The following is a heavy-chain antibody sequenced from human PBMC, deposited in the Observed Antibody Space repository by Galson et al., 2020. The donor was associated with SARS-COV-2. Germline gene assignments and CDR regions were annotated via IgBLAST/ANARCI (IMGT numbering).Heavy chain of an antibody. CDR3: ANDGGYSYGCDGYYCGMGV. V-gene: IGHV3-33*06. CDR1: GSTFSSDG. CDR2: IWNAGSKE. D-gene: IGHD5-18*01. J-gene: IGHJ6*02. Sequence: GGTLRLSCAASGSTFSSDGMHWIRQAPGQGLEWVAVIWNAGSKEYYADSVMGRFTIFRDNSKKTLYLQMNSLRAEGTAVYYCANDGGYSYGCDGYYCGMGVWGQGTTVTGSS.